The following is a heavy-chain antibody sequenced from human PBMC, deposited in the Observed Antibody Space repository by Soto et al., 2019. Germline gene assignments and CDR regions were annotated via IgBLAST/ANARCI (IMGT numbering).Heavy chain of an antibody. J-gene: IGHJ4*02. CDR2: INPNSGGT. CDR1: GYTFTGYY. Sequence: ASVKVSCKASGYTFTGYYMHWVRQATGQGLEWMGWINPNSGGTNYAQKLQGRVTMTTDTSTSTAYMELRSLRSDDTAVYYCARVPPPGYYDSRGALLDYWGQGTLVTVS. D-gene: IGHD3-22*01. CDR3: ARVPPPGYYDSRGALLDY. V-gene: IGHV1-2*02.